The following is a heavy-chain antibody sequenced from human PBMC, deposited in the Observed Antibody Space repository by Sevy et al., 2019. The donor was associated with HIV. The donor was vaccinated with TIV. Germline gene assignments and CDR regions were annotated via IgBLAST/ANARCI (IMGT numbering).Heavy chain of an antibody. CDR3: ATGREYYDENSGYFDY. J-gene: IGHJ4*02. CDR2: FDPEDGEI. Sequence: ASVKVSCKTSGYRLSELSMHWVRQAPGKGLEWMGRFDPEDGEIIYAQKFQGRVTVTEDTSTDTAYMELSRLRSEDTAVYYCATGREYYDENSGYFDYWDPGTLVTVSS. D-gene: IGHD3-22*01. CDR1: GYRLSELS. V-gene: IGHV1-24*01.